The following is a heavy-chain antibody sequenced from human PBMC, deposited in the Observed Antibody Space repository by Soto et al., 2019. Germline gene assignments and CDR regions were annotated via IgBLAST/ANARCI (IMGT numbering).Heavy chain of an antibody. CDR3: AKVIAGTGAYYYGMDV. CDR2: ISWNSGSI. J-gene: IGHJ6*02. V-gene: IGHV3-9*01. Sequence: GGSLRLSCAASGFTFDDYAMHWVRQAPGKGLEWVSGISWNSGSIGYADSVKGRFTISRDNAKNSLYLQMNSLRAEDTALYYCAKVIAGTGAYYYGMDVWGQGTTVTSP. D-gene: IGHD6-13*01. CDR1: GFTFDDYA.